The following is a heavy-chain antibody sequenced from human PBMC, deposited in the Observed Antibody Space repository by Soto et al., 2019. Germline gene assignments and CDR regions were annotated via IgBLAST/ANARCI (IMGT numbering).Heavy chain of an antibody. V-gene: IGHV5-10-1*01. J-gene: IGHJ6*02. CDR1: GYSFTSYW. D-gene: IGHD6-13*01. CDR3: ASGIVPEAGIAAADQVYYYYYGMDV. Sequence: PGESLKISCKGSGYSFTSYWISWVRQMPGKGLEWMGRIDPSDSYTNYSPSFQGHVTISADKSISTAYLQWSSLKASDTAMYYCASGIVPEAGIAAADQVYYYYYGMDVWGQGTTVTVSS. CDR2: IDPSDSYT.